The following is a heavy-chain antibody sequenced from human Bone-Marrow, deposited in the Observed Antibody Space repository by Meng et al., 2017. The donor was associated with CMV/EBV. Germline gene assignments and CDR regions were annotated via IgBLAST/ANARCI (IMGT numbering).Heavy chain of an antibody. CDR1: GFTFSNYA. D-gene: IGHD2/OR15-2a*01. CDR2: VSYEGSST. V-gene: IGHV3-30*04. Sequence: SCAASGFTFSNYAMHWVRQAPGKGLEWVADVSYEGSSTDYTDSLKGRFTISRDNSNGTLYLQMFSLRADDTAIYYCVRGGKYCSTANCPRWFDSWGQGTLVTFSS. J-gene: IGHJ5*01. CDR3: VRGGKYCSTANCPRWFDS.